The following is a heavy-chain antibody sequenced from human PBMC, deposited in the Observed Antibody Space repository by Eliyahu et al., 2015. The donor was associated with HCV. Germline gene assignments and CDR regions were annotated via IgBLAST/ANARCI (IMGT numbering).Heavy chain of an antibody. J-gene: IGHJ6*02. CDR2: ISSSGSTI. CDR1: GFTFSDXY. CDR3: AREPPLYCSSTSCYKAQRGGSAKGYYYGMDV. Sequence: QVQLVESGGGLVKPGGSLRLSCAASGFTFSDXYLSWXRXAPGXGLEWVSYISSSGSTIYDADSVKGRFTISRDNAKNSLYLQMNSLRAEDTAVYYCAREPPLYCSSTSCYKAQRGGSAKGYYYGMDVWGQGTTVTVSS. D-gene: IGHD2-2*02. V-gene: IGHV3-11*01.